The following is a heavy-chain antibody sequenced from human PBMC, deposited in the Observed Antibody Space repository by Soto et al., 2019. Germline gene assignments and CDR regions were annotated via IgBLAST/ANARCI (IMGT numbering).Heavy chain of an antibody. D-gene: IGHD5-18*01. J-gene: IGHJ4*02. Sequence: QVQLVQSGAEAKEPGASVKVSCQASGYSLTAHYIHWVRQTPGLGFEWMGWIHPTSGATKFAQKSQGRIPSTRDTSIGTAYMELSRLTSDDTAIYYCLRGGYSCACDCWGPGTRVTVSS. V-gene: IGHV1-2*02. CDR1: GYSLTAHY. CDR3: LRGGYSCACDC. CDR2: IHPTSGAT.